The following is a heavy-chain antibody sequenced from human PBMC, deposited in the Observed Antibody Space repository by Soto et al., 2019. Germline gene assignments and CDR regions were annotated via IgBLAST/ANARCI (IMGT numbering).Heavy chain of an antibody. CDR1: VYSFATHW. V-gene: IGHV5-51*01. CDR2: IYPSDSDT. J-gene: IGHJ4*02. CDR3: ARLYVTTSETYGDY. D-gene: IGHD3-10*01. Sequence: PGESLKISCKSSVYSFATHWIDWVRQIPGKGLEWMGIIYPSDSDTKYSPSFQGQVTISADKSITTAFLQWNSLKASDTAVYFCARLYVTTSETYGDYWGQGTLVTVSS.